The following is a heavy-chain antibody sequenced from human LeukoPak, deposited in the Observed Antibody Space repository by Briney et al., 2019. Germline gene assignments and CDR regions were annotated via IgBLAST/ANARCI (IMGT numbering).Heavy chain of an antibody. CDR1: GGSISSGSYY. Sequence: PSQTLSLTCTVSGGSISSGSYYWSWIRQPAGKGLEWIGRIYTSGSTNYNPSLKSRVTISVDTSKNQFSLKLSSVPAADTAVYYCARVAAAGTRSPQYFQHWGQGTLVTVSS. J-gene: IGHJ1*01. D-gene: IGHD6-13*01. CDR3: ARVAAAGTRSPQYFQH. V-gene: IGHV4-61*02. CDR2: IYTSGST.